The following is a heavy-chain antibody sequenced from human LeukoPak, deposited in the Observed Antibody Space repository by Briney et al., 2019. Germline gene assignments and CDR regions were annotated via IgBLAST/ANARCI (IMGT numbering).Heavy chain of an antibody. D-gene: IGHD3-9*01. CDR2: IYPADSDT. CDR1: GYSFTNNW. CDR3: ARQGWSLYFFDY. V-gene: IGHV5-51*07. Sequence: PGESLKISCKGSGYSFTNNWIAWVHQVPGKSLEWMGIIYPADSDTRYSPSFQGQVTTSADKSISTTYLQWTSLKASDSAMYYCARQGWSLYFFDYWGQGSLVTVSS. J-gene: IGHJ4*02.